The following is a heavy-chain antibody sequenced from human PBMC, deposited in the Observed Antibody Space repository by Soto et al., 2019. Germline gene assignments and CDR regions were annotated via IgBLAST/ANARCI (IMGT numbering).Heavy chain of an antibody. CDR3: ASDRSSGYSYGYGSGFWFDP. V-gene: IGHV1-69*01. Sequence: QVQLVQSGAEVKKPGSSVKVSCKASGGTFSSYAISWVRQAPGQGLEWMGGIIPIFGTANYAQKFQGRVTITADASTSTDSTEMSSLRSEDMAVYYWASDRSSGYSYGYGSGFWFDPWGQGTLVTVSS. CDR1: GGTFSSYA. CDR2: IIPIFGTA. J-gene: IGHJ5*02. D-gene: IGHD5-18*01.